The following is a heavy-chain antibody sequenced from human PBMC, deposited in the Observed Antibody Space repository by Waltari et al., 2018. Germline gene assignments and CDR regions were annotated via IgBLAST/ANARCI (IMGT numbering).Heavy chain of an antibody. J-gene: IGHJ5*02. V-gene: IGHV1-2*02. CDR1: GYTFTGYN. CDR3: ARDHIHPLSRSSNWFDT. Sequence: QVQLVQSGAEVKKPGASVKVFCKASGYTFTGYNLNWVRQAPGQGLEWMGWINPITGGTKYAEKFQGRVTMTRVSSINTAYMELSRLRSDDTAVYFCARDHIHPLSRSSNWFDTWGQGTLVNVSS. D-gene: IGHD2-2*01. CDR2: INPITGGT.